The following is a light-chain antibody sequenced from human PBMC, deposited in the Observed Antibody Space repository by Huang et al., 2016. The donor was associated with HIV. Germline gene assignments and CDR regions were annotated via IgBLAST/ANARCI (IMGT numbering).Light chain of an antibody. CDR1: QDISNS. J-gene: IGKJ4*01. CDR2: AAS. Sequence: DIQMTQSPSSLSASVGDRVTITCRASQDISNSLAWFQQKPGKAPKLLLYAASRLESGVPSRFSGSGSGMDYTLTISSLQPEDFATYNYQQYYSTPLTFGGGTKVEIK. CDR3: QQYYSTPLT. V-gene: IGKV1-NL1*01.